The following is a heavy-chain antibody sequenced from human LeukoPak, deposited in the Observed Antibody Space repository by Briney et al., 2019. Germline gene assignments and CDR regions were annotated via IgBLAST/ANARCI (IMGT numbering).Heavy chain of an antibody. CDR2: IIPIFGTA. CDR1: GGTFSSYA. J-gene: IGHJ1*01. CDR3: ARDSSEFRSLIPH. Sequence: ASVKVSCKASGGTFSSYAISWVRQAPGQGLEWMGGIIPIFGTAKYAQKFQGRVTITADESTSTAYMELSSLRSEDTAVYYCARDSSEFRSLIPHWGQGTLVTVSS. D-gene: IGHD2-21*01. V-gene: IGHV1-69*13.